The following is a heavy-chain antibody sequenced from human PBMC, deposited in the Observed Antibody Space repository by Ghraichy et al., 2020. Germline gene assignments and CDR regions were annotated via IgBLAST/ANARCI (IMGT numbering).Heavy chain of an antibody. J-gene: IGHJ4*02. V-gene: IGHV3-11*01. CDR2: ISSSGSTI. CDR1: GFTFSDYY. CDR3: ATPYDFWSGYSPFYY. D-gene: IGHD3-3*01. Sequence: GGSLRLSCAASGFTFSDYYMSWIRQAPGKGLEWVSYISSSGSTIYYADSVKGRFTISRDNAKNSLYLQMNSLRAEDTAVYYCATPYDFWSGYSPFYYWLPRTLVSVSS.